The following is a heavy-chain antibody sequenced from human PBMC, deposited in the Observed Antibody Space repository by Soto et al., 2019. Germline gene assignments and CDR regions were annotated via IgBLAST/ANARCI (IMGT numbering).Heavy chain of an antibody. CDR3: ATHATYGSGSYYIM. CDR1: GFSLNTAW. J-gene: IGHJ4*02. D-gene: IGHD3-10*01. Sequence: PGGSLRLSCAVSGFSLNTAWMNWVRQAPGKGLEWVGRIKSRTDGGTTDYAAPVKDRFTISSDDSKNTLFLHMSSLKTEDTAVYYCATHATYGSGSYYIMWGQGTVVTVSS. V-gene: IGHV3-15*07. CDR2: IKSRTDGGTT.